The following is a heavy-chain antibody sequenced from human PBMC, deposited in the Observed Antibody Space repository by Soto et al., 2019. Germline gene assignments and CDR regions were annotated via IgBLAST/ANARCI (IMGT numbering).Heavy chain of an antibody. Sequence: QVQLQESGPGLVKPSETLSLTCTVSGGSVSSGSYYWSWIRQPPGKGLEWIGYIYYSGSTNYNPSLKCRVTISVDPSKNQFSLKLSSVTAADTAVYYCARDTLGTDYYYYGMDVWGQGTTVTVSS. CDR1: GGSVSSGSYY. J-gene: IGHJ6*02. CDR3: ARDTLGTDYYYYGMDV. V-gene: IGHV4-61*01. CDR2: IYYSGST. D-gene: IGHD7-27*01.